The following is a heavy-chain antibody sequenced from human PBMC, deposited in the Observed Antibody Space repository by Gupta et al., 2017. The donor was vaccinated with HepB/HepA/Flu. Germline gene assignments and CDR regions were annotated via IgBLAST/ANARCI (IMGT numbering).Heavy chain of an antibody. CDR3: ARNLTVTIDY. CDR1: GFTFSNYA. D-gene: IGHD4-17*01. J-gene: IGHJ4*02. CDR2: ISGSGGIT. V-gene: IGHV3-23*01. Sequence: EVQLMESGGDLVQPGGSLRLSCAASGFTFSNYAMGWVRQAPGKGLEWVSAISGSGGITYYADSVKGRFTISRDNSKNTLYLQMNSLRAEDTAVYFCARNLTVTIDYWGPGTLVTVSS.